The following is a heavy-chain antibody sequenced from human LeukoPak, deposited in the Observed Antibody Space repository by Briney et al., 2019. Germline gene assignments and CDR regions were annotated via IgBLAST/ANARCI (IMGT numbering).Heavy chain of an antibody. CDR2: ISSSSSYI. Sequence: GGSLRLSCAASGFTFSSFTMNWVRQAPGKWLEWVSSISSSSSYIYSADSVKGRFTISRDNARNSLYLRMNSLRAEDTAVYYCARDREYYNLLTGYKVSHYFDYWGQGTLVTVSS. V-gene: IGHV3-21*01. D-gene: IGHD3-9*01. CDR1: GFTFSSFT. J-gene: IGHJ4*02. CDR3: ARDREYYNLLTGYKVSHYFDY.